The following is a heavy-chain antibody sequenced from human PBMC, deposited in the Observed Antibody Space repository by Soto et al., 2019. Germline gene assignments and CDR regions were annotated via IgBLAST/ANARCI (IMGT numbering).Heavy chain of an antibody. CDR3: ARRYGGNFDY. Sequence: SETLSLTCPVSGDSISRYCWTWIRQPPGKGLECIGYIYYSGSTNYNPSLKSRVTISLDTSKNQFSLKLSSVTAADTAVYYCARRYGGNFDYWGQGTLVTVSS. V-gene: IGHV4-59*01. J-gene: IGHJ4*02. CDR2: IYYSGST. D-gene: IGHD3-16*01. CDR1: GDSISRYC.